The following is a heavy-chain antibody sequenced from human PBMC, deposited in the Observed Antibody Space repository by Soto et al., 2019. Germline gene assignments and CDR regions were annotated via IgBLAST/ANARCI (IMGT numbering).Heavy chain of an antibody. CDR2: IIPIFGTA. D-gene: IGHD3-22*01. Sequence: VASVKVSFKASGGTFSSYAISWVRQAPGQGLEWMGGIIPIFGTANYAQKFQGRVTITADKSTSTAYMELSSLRSEDTAVYYCARAPDTYDSSGYFDYWGQGTLVTVSS. CDR3: ARAPDTYDSSGYFDY. CDR1: GGTFSSYA. V-gene: IGHV1-69*06. J-gene: IGHJ4*02.